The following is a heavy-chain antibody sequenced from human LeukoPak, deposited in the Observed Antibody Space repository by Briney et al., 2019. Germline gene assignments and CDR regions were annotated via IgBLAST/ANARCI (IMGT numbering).Heavy chain of an antibody. J-gene: IGHJ3*02. CDR3: ARSYGGHSVCDAFDI. V-gene: IGHV4-39*01. D-gene: IGHD4-23*01. Sequence: PSETLSLTCTVSGGSISGSSYYWGWIRLPPGKGLEWIGSIYYSGSTYYNPSLKSRVTISVDTSKNQFSLKLTSVTAADTAVYYCARSYGGHSVCDAFDIWGQGTMVTVSS. CDR2: IYYSGST. CDR1: GGSISGSSYY.